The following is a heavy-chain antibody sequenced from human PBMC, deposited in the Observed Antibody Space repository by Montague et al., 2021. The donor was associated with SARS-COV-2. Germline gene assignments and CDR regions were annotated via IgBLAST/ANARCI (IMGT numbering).Heavy chain of an antibody. V-gene: IGHV4-34*01. CDR2: INHSGST. J-gene: IGHJ5*02. D-gene: IGHD6-13*01. CDR3: ARGRVGSSWYRERKNWFDP. CDR1: GGSFSGYY. Sequence: SETLSLTCAVYGGSFSGYYWSWIRQPPGKGLEWIGEINHSGSTNYNPSLKSRVTISVDTSKNQFSLKLSSVTAADTAVYYCARGRVGSSWYRERKNWFDPWGQGTLVTVSS.